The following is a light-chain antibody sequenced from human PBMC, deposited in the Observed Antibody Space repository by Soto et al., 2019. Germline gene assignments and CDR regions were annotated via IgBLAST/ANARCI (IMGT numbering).Light chain of an antibody. CDR2: GAS. CDR1: QSVSSSY. J-gene: IGKJ4*01. V-gene: IGKV3-20*01. Sequence: GWTQSQGTLSLSPGERATVSFMASQSVSSSYLAWYQHKPGQAPRLLISGASNRAAGIPDRFSGSGSGTDFTLTISRLEPEDFAVYYCQPYDHSFPFGGRTKVAIK. CDR3: QPYDHSFP.